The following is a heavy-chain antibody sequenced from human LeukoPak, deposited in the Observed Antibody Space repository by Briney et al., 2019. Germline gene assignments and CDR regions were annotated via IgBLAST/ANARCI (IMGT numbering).Heavy chain of an antibody. CDR2: ISYDGSNK. CDR3: ARDREDSSGYYY. Sequence: GGSLRLSCAASGFTFSSYGMHWVRQAPGKGLEWVAVISYDGSNKYYADSVKGRFTISRDNSKNTLYPQMNSLRAEDTAVYYCARDREDSSGYYYWGQGTLVTVSS. J-gene: IGHJ4*02. V-gene: IGHV3-30*03. CDR1: GFTFSSYG. D-gene: IGHD3-22*01.